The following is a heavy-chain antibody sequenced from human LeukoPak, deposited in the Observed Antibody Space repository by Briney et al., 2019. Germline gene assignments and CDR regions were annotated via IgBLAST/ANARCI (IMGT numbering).Heavy chain of an antibody. CDR1: GGSISSGGYY. CDR2: IYYSGST. V-gene: IGHV4-61*08. D-gene: IGHD3-22*01. CDR3: ARAGDYYDSSGPLVNDY. Sequence: SETLSLTCTVSGGSISSGGYYWSWIRQPPGKGLEWIGYIYYSGSTNYNPSLKSRVTISVDTSKNQFSLKLSSVTAADTAVYYCARAGDYYDSSGPLVNDYWGQGTLVTVSS. J-gene: IGHJ4*02.